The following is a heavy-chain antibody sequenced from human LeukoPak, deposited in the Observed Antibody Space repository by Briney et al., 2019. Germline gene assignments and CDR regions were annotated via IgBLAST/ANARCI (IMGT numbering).Heavy chain of an antibody. D-gene: IGHD3-22*01. Sequence: PSETLSLTCTVSGGSISSSSYYWGWIRQPPGKGLEWIGSIYHTGSTYYNPSLKSRVTISVDTSKSQFSLKLSSVTAADTAVYYCARPNYYDMHFDIWGQGTMVTVSS. CDR1: GGSISSSSYY. J-gene: IGHJ3*02. V-gene: IGHV4-39*07. CDR3: ARPNYYDMHFDI. CDR2: IYHTGST.